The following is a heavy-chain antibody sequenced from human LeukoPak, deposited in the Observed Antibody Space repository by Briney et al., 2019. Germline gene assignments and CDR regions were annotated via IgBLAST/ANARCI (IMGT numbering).Heavy chain of an antibody. CDR1: GFTFSSYE. V-gene: IGHV3-48*03. J-gene: IGHJ4*02. Sequence: GGSLRLSCAASGFTFSSYEMNWVRQAPGKGLEWVSYISSSGSTIYYADSVKGRFTISRDNAKNSLYLQMNSLRAEDTAAYYCARETLGIAAAGIGLGFDYWGQGTLVTVSS. CDR3: ARETLGIAAAGIGLGFDY. CDR2: ISSSGSTI. D-gene: IGHD6-13*01.